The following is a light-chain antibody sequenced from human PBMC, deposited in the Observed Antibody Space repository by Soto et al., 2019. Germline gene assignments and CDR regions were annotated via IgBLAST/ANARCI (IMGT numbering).Light chain of an antibody. J-gene: IGKJ2*01. CDR2: DAS. CDR1: QSISSNY. CDR3: QHYGGSPPNT. V-gene: IGKV3-20*01. Sequence: EIVLTQSPGTLSLSPGGRATLSCRASQSISSNYLAWYQQKPGQAPRLLIYDASSRATGIPDRFSGSGSGTDFTLTISRLEPEDFAVYYCQHYGGSPPNTFGQGTKLEIK.